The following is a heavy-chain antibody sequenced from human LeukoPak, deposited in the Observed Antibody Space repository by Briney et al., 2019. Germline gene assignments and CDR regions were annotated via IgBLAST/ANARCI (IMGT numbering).Heavy chain of an antibody. J-gene: IGHJ4*02. V-gene: IGHV1-2*02. CDR3: AKDHEARTMVRGVPDY. Sequence: ASVKVSCKASGYTFTGYYMHWVRQAPGQGLEWMGWINPNSGGTNYAQKFQGRVTMTRDTSISTAYMEPSRLRSDDTAVYYCAKDHEARTMVRGVPDYWGQGTLVTVSS. CDR1: GYTFTGYY. D-gene: IGHD3-10*01. CDR2: INPNSGGT.